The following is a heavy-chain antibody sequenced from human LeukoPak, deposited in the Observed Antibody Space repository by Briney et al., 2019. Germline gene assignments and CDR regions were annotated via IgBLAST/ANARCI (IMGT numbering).Heavy chain of an antibody. V-gene: IGHV1-46*01. Sequence: GASVTVSFKASGYIFTSYYMHWVRQAPGQGLEWMGIINPSGGSTSYAQKFQGRVTMTRDTSTSTVYMELSSLRSEDTAVYYCARSSIAVAANDYWGQGTLVTVSS. CDR2: INPSGGST. CDR3: ARSSIAVAANDY. CDR1: GYIFTSYY. J-gene: IGHJ4*02. D-gene: IGHD6-19*01.